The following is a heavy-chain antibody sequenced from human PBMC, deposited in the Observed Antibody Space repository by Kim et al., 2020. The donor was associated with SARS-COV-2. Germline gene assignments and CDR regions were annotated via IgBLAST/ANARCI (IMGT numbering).Heavy chain of an antibody. J-gene: IGHJ3*02. CDR1: GYRLASYW. D-gene: IGHD3-22*01. V-gene: IGHV5-51*01. CDR3: ARLDSSGNAFDI. CDR2: IYPGDSDT. Sequence: GESLQISCKGSGYRLASYWIGWVRQMPGKGLESMGIIYPGDSDTRYSPSFQGQVIISADKSINTAYLQWSSLKASDTAMYYCARLDSSGNAFDIWGQGTMVTVSS.